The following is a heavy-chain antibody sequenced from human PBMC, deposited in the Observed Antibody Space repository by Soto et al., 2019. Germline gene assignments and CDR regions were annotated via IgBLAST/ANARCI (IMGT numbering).Heavy chain of an antibody. Sequence: QVQLVQSGAEVKKPGSSVKVSCKASGGTFSFYTISWVRQAPGQGFEWMGRIIPILGTVTYAQKFQGKVTITADNTTSTAYMELGGLRSEDTAVYYCARGPDYPIRSGDYWGQGTPVTVSS. J-gene: IGHJ4*02. CDR1: GGTFSFYT. CDR3: ARGPDYPIRSGDY. CDR2: IIPILGTV. V-gene: IGHV1-69*08. D-gene: IGHD4-17*01.